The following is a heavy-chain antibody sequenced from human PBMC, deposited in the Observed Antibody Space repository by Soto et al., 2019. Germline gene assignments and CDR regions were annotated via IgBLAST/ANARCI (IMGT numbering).Heavy chain of an antibody. Sequence: QITLKESGPTLVKPTQTLTLTCTFSGFSLSTSGVAVGWIRQPPGKALEWLALIYWDDDKRYSPSLKSRLSIPKDTSKNQVVLTMTNMDSVDTATYYCVRDSSDYYGFDYWGQGILVTVSS. V-gene: IGHV2-5*02. CDR2: IYWDDDK. CDR3: VRDSSDYYGFDY. D-gene: IGHD6-19*01. CDR1: GFSLSTSGVA. J-gene: IGHJ4*02.